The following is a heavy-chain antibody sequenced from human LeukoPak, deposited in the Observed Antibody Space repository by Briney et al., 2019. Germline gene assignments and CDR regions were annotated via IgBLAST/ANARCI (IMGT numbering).Heavy chain of an antibody. CDR2: ISSSSSYI. V-gene: IGHV3-21*01. J-gene: IGHJ3*02. CDR3: ARDVIYSDAFDI. CDR1: GFTFSSYS. Sequence: GGSLRLSCVASGFTFSSYSMNWVRQAPGKGLEWVSSISSSSSYIYYADSVKGRFTISRDNAKNSLYLQMNSLRAEDTAVYYCARDVIYSDAFDIWGQGTMVTVSS. D-gene: IGHD2-15*01.